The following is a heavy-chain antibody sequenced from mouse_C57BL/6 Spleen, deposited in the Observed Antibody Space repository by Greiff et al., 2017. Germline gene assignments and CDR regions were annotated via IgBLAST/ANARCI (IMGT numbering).Heavy chain of an antibody. V-gene: IGHV1-61*01. J-gene: IGHJ2*01. CDR3: ARSADYELDY. CDR1: GYTFPSYW. CDR2: IYPSDSET. Sequence: VQLQQSGAELVRPGSSVKLSCKASGYTFPSYWMDLVKQRPGQGLAWIGNIYPSDSETHYNQKFKDKATLTADKYSSTAYMQLSSLTSEDSAVCYGARSADYELDYWGQGTTLTVSS. D-gene: IGHD2-4*01.